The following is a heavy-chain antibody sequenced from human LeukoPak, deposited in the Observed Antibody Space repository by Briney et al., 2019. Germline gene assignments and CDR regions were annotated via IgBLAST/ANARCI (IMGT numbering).Heavy chain of an antibody. D-gene: IGHD3-10*01. CDR3: ARVVIMVRGAPNWFDP. V-gene: IGHV4-39*07. J-gene: IGHJ5*02. Sequence: SETLSLTCTVSGGSISSSSYYWGWIRQPPGKGLEWIGSIYYSGSTYYNPSLKSRVTISVDTSKNQFSLKLSSVTAADTAVYYCARVVIMVRGAPNWFDPWGQGTLVTVSS. CDR2: IYYSGST. CDR1: GGSISSSSYY.